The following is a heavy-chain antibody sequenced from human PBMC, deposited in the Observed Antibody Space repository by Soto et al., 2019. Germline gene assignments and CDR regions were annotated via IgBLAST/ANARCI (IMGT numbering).Heavy chain of an antibody. Sequence: EVQLVESGGGLVKPGGSLRLSCTASGFTFSKSYMNWVRQAPGKGLEWVAQIDSKIDADKTDFAAPVKGSFTLSRDDSKTTVYLQLNGLDIEDTAMYYLVRICTAVATGRFDFWGQGTLVTVSS. D-gene: IGHD2-21*02. CDR3: VRICTAVATGRFDF. CDR1: GFTFSKSY. V-gene: IGHV3-15*04. CDR2: IDSKIDADKT. J-gene: IGHJ4*02.